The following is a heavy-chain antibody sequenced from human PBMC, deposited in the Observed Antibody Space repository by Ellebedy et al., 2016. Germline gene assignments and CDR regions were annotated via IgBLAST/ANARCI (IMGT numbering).Heavy chain of an antibody. CDR1: GYTLTELS. CDR2: FDPEDGET. V-gene: IGHV1-24*01. Sequence: ASVKVSXKVSGYTLTELSMHWVRQAPGKGLEWMGGFDPEDGETIYAQKFQGRVTMTEDTSTDTAYMELSSLRSEDTAVYYCARELYSSSLGQFYFDYWGQGTLVTVSS. J-gene: IGHJ4*02. D-gene: IGHD6-13*01. CDR3: ARELYSSSLGQFYFDY.